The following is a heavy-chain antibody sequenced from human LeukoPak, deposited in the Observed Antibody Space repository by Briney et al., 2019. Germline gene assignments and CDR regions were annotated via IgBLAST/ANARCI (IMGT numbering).Heavy chain of an antibody. CDR1: GFTFSSYS. D-gene: IGHD1-20*01. Sequence: GGSLRLSCAASGFTFSSYSMNWVRQAPGKGLEWVSSISSSSSYIYYADSVKGRFTISRDNAKNSLYLQMNSLRAEDTAVYYCARKVEDNWERFSDYWGQGTLVTVSS. CDR3: ARKVEDNWERFSDY. V-gene: IGHV3-21*01. J-gene: IGHJ4*02. CDR2: ISSSSSYI.